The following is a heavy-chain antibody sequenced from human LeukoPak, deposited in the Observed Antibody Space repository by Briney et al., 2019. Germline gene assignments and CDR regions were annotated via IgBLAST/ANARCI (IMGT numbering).Heavy chain of an antibody. J-gene: IGHJ3*02. D-gene: IGHD3-22*01. CDR1: GYSISSGYY. CDR3: AREYYYDSSGYYEGTDAFDI. CDR2: FYHGRST. Sequence: SETLSLTCTVSGYSISSGYYCGCSRQPPGEVVGGVGRFYHGRSTYYNPSLKSRVTISVDTSKNQFSLKLSSVTAADTAVYYCAREYYYDSSGYYEGTDAFDIWGQGTVVTASS. V-gene: IGHV4-38-2*02.